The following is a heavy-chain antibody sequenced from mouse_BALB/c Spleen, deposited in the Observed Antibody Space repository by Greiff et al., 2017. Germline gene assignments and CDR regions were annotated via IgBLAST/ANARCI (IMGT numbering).Heavy chain of an antibody. CDR1: GFTFSSYA. J-gene: IGHJ4*01. CDR3: ARHYDYGVAMDY. V-gene: IGHV5-9-4*01. Sequence: EVQLVESGGGLVKPGGSLKLSCAASGFTFSSYAMSWVRQSPEKRLEWVAEISSGGSYTYYPDTVTGRFTISRDNAKNTLYLEMSSLRSEDTAMYYCARHYDYGVAMDYWGQGTSVTVSS. CDR2: ISSGGSYT. D-gene: IGHD2-4*01.